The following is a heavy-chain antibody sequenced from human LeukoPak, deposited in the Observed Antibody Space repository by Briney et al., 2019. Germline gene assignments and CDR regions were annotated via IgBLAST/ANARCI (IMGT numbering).Heavy chain of an antibody. CDR2: INQDGSEK. V-gene: IGHV3-7*01. Sequence: GGSLRLSCAASKFTFSNYWMTWVRQAPGKGLEWVANINQDGSEKYYVDSVKGRFTISRNNDKNSLYLQMNSLGAEDTAVYYCARDSSYGPYYYYYMDVWGKGTTVTVSS. D-gene: IGHD5-18*01. J-gene: IGHJ6*03. CDR3: ARDSSYGPYYYYYMDV. CDR1: KFTFSNYW.